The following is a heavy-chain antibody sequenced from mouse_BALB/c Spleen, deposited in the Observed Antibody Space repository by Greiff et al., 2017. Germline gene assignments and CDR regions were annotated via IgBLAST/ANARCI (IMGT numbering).Heavy chain of an antibody. CDR3: ALYGSSYVGY. CDR2: IDPANGNT. V-gene: IGHV14-3*02. Sequence: EVKLVESGAELVEPGASVKLSCTASGFNIKDTYMHWVKQRPEQGLEWIGRIDPANGNTKYDPKFQGKATITADTSSNTAYLQLSSLTSEDTAVYYCALYGSSYVGYWGQGTTLTVSS. CDR1: GFNIKDTY. J-gene: IGHJ2*01. D-gene: IGHD1-1*01.